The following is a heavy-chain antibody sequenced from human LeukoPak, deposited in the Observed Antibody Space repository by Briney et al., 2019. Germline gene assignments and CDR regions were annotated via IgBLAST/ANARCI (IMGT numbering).Heavy chain of an antibody. D-gene: IGHD3-10*01. J-gene: IGHJ3*02. CDR3: ARVITMVRGVIMPDDAFDI. CDR1: GGSISSGDYY. CDR2: IYYSGST. V-gene: IGHV4-30-4*01. Sequence: SQTLSLTCTVSGGSISSGDYYWSWIRQPPGKGLEWIGYIYYSGSTYYNPSLKSRVTISVDTSKNQFSLKLSSVTAADTAVYYCARVITMVRGVIMPDDAFDIWGQGTMVTVSS.